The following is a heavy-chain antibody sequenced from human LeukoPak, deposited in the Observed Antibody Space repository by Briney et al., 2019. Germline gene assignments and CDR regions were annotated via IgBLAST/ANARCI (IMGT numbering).Heavy chain of an antibody. V-gene: IGHV4-59*04. D-gene: IGHD6-13*01. CDR1: GFTFSNYN. J-gene: IGHJ4*02. Sequence: GSLRLSCAASGFTFSNYNINWVRQPPGKGLEWIATVHYTGRSYYNPSLKSRVTTSVDTSKNQFSLKLNSVTAADTAIYYCARHGYSSSWYLRGRFDYWGQGTVVTVSS. CDR2: VHYTGRS. CDR3: ARHGYSSSWYLRGRFDY.